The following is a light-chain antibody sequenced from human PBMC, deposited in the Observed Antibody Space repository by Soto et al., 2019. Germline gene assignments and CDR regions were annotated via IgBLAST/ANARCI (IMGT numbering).Light chain of an antibody. CDR3: VLYMGSGTWV. CDR1: SGSVSTSYS. CDR2: STN. J-gene: IGLJ3*02. Sequence: QAVVTQEPSFSVSPGGTVTLTCGLSSGSVSTSYSPSWYQQTPGQPPRTLIYSTNTRSSGVPARFSGSILGNKAALTITGAQADDESDYYCVLYMGSGTWVFGGGTQLTVL. V-gene: IGLV8-61*01.